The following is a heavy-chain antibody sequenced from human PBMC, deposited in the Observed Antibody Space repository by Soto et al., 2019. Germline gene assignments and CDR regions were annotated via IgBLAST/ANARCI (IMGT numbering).Heavy chain of an antibody. D-gene: IGHD2-2*01. CDR1: GFIFSSCG. J-gene: IGHJ6*02. CDR2: ISARGGDT. CDR3: AKSSSRAHYYGMDV. Sequence: GGSLRLSCATSGFIFSSCGMNWVRQAPGKGLEWFTGISARGGDTSYTDSVKGRFTISRDNSKDTLYLKMNGLRAEDTARYYFAKSSSRAHYYGMDVWGQGTTVTVSS. V-gene: IGHV3-23*01.